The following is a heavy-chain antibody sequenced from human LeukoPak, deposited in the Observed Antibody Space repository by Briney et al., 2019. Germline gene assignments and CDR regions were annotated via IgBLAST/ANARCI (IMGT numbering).Heavy chain of an antibody. CDR1: GYSISSGYY. CDR3: ARQVRDSSPGLYFDY. J-gene: IGHJ4*02. CDR2: IYYSGST. V-gene: IGHV4-38-2*02. D-gene: IGHD3-22*01. Sequence: PSETLSLTCTVSGYSISSGYYWGWIRQPPGKGLEWIGSIYYSGSTYYNPSLKSRVTISVDTSKNQFSLKLSSVTAADTAVYYCARQVRDSSPGLYFDYRGQGTLVTVSS.